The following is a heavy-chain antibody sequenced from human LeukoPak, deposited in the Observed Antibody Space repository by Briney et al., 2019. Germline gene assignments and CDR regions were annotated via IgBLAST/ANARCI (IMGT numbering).Heavy chain of an antibody. Sequence: PSETLSLTCAVYGGSCSDYYCSWIRQPPGKGLEWIGEIHPYGTFYYNSSLKSRLTISIDTSKSQFSLRLTSVTAADTAFYYCARTRDRSKAGDHWGQGTLVTVSS. CDR3: ARTRDRSKAGDH. CDR1: GGSCSDYY. V-gene: IGHV4-34*01. J-gene: IGHJ4*02. CDR2: IHPYGTF.